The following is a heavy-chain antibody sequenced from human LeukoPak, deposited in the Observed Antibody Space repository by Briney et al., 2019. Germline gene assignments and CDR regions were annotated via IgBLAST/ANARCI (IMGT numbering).Heavy chain of an antibody. V-gene: IGHV3-72*01. CDR1: GFSFSDHF. CDR2: IRDKVNGYTT. CDR3: TREDRQGKTKSWSIGWFDS. D-gene: IGHD6-13*01. J-gene: IGHJ5*01. Sequence: GGSLRLSCAATGFSFSDHFMDWVRQAPGKGLEWVGRIRDKVNGYTTEYAASVRGRFTISRDDSKNSLYLQMNSLKTEDAAVYFCTREDRQGKTKSWSIGWFDSWGQGTLVTVSS.